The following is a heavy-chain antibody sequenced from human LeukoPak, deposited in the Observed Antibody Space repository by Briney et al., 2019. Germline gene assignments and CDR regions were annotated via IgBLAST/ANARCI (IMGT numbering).Heavy chain of an antibody. J-gene: IGHJ4*02. D-gene: IGHD6-19*01. CDR3: AREVAGLPHMGTPGNFDY. CDR2: IIPIFGTA. V-gene: IGHV1-69*05. Sequence: ASVKVSCKASGGTFSSYAISWVRQAPGQGLEWMGGIIPIFGTANYAQKFQGRVTITTDESTSTASMELTTLRSEATAVYSCAREVAGLPHMGTPGNFDYWAREPWSPSPQ. CDR1: GGTFSSYA.